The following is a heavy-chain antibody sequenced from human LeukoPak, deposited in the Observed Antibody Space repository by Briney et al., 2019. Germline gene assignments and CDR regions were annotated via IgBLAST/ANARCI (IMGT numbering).Heavy chain of an antibody. D-gene: IGHD3-10*01. Sequence: PSQTLSPTCTVSSGSISSSGYYCSWIRQHPGKGLEWIGCIYYSGSTYYNPSLKSRVTISVDTSKNQFSLSLNSVTAADTAVYYCARNADMYYYVDNWGQGTLVTVSS. CDR1: SGSISSSGYY. CDR3: ARNADMYYYVDN. V-gene: IGHV4-31*03. J-gene: IGHJ4*02. CDR2: IYYSGST.